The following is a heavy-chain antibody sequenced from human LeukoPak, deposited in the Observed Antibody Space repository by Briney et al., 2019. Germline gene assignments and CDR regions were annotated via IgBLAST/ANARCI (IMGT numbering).Heavy chain of an antibody. CDR3: ASASSFLLDY. CDR1: GYSISSRYY. Sequence: SETLSLTCTVSGYSISSRYYWGWIRQPTGKGLEWIGSIYYSGSTYYNPSLKSRVTISVDTSKNQFSLKLSSVTAADTAVYYCASASSFLLDYWGQGTLVTVSS. CDR2: IYYSGST. J-gene: IGHJ4*02. V-gene: IGHV4-38-2*02. D-gene: IGHD2/OR15-2a*01.